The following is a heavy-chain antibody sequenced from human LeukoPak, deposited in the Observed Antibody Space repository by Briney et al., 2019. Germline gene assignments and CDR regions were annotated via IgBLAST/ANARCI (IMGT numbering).Heavy chain of an antibody. CDR3: ARSGIAVAVKDAFDI. J-gene: IGHJ3*02. D-gene: IGHD6-19*01. V-gene: IGHV4-39*07. Sequence: PSETLSLTCTVSGGSISSSSYYWGWIRQPPGKGLEWIGSIYYSGSTYYNPSLKSRVTISVDTSKNQFSLKLSSVTAADTAVYYCARSGIAVAVKDAFDIRGQGTMVTVSS. CDR2: IYYSGST. CDR1: GGSISSSSYY.